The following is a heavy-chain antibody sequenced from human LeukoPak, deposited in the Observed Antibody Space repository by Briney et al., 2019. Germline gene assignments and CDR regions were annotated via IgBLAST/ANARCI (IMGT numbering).Heavy chain of an antibody. J-gene: IGHJ2*01. D-gene: IGHD3-22*01. V-gene: IGHV1-24*01. CDR3: ATYYYDSSGYRHFDWYFDL. Sequence: ASVRVSCKVSGYTLTELSMHWVRQAPGKGREGMGGFDPEDGETVYAQKFQGRVTMTEDTSTATAYMELSSLRSEDTAAYYCATYYYDSSGYRHFDWYFDLWGRGTLVTVSS. CDR2: FDPEDGET. CDR1: GYTLTELS.